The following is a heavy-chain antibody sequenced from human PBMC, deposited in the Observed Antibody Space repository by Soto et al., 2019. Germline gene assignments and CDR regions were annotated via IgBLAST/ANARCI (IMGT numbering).Heavy chain of an antibody. CDR2: ISYDGSNK. Sequence: QVQLVESGGGVVQPGRSLRLSCAASGFTFSSYAMHWVRQAPGKGLEWVAVISYDGSNKYYADSVKGRFTISRDNSKNPLYLQMNSLRADVTAVYYCASALDVWGQGTTVTVSS. J-gene: IGHJ6*02. CDR1: GFTFSSYA. V-gene: IGHV3-30-3*01. CDR3: ASALDV.